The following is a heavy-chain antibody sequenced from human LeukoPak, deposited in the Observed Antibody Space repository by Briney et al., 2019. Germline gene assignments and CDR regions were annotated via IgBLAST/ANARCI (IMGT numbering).Heavy chain of an antibody. CDR2: IKQDGSEK. CDR3: ARGLAVAANWFDP. CDR1: GFTFSSYW. J-gene: IGHJ5*02. Sequence: GGSLRLSCAASGFTFSSYWMSWVRQAPGKGLEWVANIKQDGSEKYHVDSVKGRFTISRDNAKNSLSLQMNSLRAEDTAVYYCARGLAVAANWFDPWGQGTLVTVSS. D-gene: IGHD6-19*01. V-gene: IGHV3-7*01.